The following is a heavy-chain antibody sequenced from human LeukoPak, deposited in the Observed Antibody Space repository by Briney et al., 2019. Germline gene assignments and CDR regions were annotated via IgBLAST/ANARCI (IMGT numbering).Heavy chain of an antibody. J-gene: IGHJ6*03. CDR3: ASPGSGFWSGYMDV. Sequence: PSETLSLTCTVSGGSISSGDYYWSWFRQPPGKGLEWIGYIYYSGSTYYNPSLKSRVTISVDTSKNQFSLKLSSVTAADTAVYYCASPGSGFWSGYMDVWGKGTTVTVSS. CDR1: GGSISSGDYY. CDR2: IYYSGST. D-gene: IGHD3-3*01. V-gene: IGHV4-30-4*08.